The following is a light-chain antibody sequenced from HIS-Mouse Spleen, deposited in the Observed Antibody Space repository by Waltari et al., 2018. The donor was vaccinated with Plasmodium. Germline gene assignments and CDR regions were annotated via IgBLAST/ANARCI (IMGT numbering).Light chain of an antibody. CDR3: YSAADNNLV. V-gene: IGLV3-27*01. CDR1: VLAKKY. J-gene: IGLJ3*02. Sequence: SYELTQPSSVSVSPGQTARITCSGDVLAKKYARWFQQKPGQAPVLGIYKDSERPSGIPEGFSGSSSGTTVTLTISGAQVEDEADYYCYSAADNNLVFGGGTKLTVL. CDR2: KDS.